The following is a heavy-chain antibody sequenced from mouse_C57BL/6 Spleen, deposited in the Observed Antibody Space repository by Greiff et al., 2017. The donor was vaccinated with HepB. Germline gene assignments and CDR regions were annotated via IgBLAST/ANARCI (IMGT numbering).Heavy chain of an antibody. D-gene: IGHD2-4*01. CDR2: IRSKSNNYAT. J-gene: IGHJ3*01. V-gene: IGHV10-1*01. CDR1: GFSFNTYA. Sequence: EVKLQESGGGLVQPKGSLKLSCAASGFSFNTYAMNWVRQAPGKGLEWVARIRSKSNNYATYYADSVKDRFTISRDDSESMLYLQMNNLKTEDTAMYYCVRDYDVGFAYWGQGTLVTVSA. CDR3: VRDYDVGFAY.